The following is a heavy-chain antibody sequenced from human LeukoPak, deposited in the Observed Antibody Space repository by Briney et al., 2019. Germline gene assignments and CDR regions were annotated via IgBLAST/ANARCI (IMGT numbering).Heavy chain of an antibody. CDR1: GGTFSSYA. J-gene: IGHJ3*02. CDR3: ARARGRRVGTDAFDI. CDR2: IIPIFGTA. D-gene: IGHD3-10*01. V-gene: IGHV1-69*13. Sequence: SVKVSCKASGGTFSSYAISWVRQAPGQGLEWMGGIIPIFGTANYAQKFQGRVTITADESTSTAYMELSSLRSEDTAVYYCARARGRRVGTDAFDIWGQGTMVTVSS.